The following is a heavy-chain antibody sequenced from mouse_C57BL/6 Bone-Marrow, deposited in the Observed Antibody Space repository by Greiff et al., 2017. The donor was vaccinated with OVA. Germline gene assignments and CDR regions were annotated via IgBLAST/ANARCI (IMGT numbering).Heavy chain of an antibody. V-gene: IGHV1-81*01. CDR2: IYPRSGNT. CDR1: GYTFTSYG. CDR3: ARHYFDY. J-gene: IGHJ2*01. Sequence: VQLQQSVAELARPGASVKLSCKASGYTFTSYGISWVKQRTGQGLEWIGEIYPRSGNTYYNEKFKGKATLTADKSSSTAYMELRSLTSEDSAVYFCARHYFDYWGQGTTLTVSS.